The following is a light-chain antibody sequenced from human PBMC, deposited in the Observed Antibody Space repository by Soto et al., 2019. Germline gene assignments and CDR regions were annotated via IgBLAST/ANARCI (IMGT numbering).Light chain of an antibody. CDR2: DNN. J-gene: IGLJ1*01. Sequence: QSVLTQPPSVSAAPGQKVTISCSGSSSNIGNNYVSWYQQLPGTAPKLLIYDNNKRPSGIPDRFSGSKSGTSATLGITGLQTGDEADYYCGTWDSSLSALFGTGTKLIVL. V-gene: IGLV1-51*01. CDR3: GTWDSSLSAL. CDR1: SSNIGNNY.